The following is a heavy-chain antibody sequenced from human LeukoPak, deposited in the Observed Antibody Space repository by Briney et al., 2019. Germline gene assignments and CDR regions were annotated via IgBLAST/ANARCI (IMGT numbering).Heavy chain of an antibody. J-gene: IGHJ6*03. Sequence: PSQTLSLTCTVSGGSISSSSYYWGWIRQPPGKGLEWIGSIYYSGSTYYNPSLKSRVTISVDTSKNQFSLKLSSVTAAGTAVYYCANYAYYYMDVWGKGTTVTVSS. D-gene: IGHD2-2*01. CDR3: ANYAYYYMDV. V-gene: IGHV4-39*01. CDR2: IYYSGST. CDR1: GGSISSSSYY.